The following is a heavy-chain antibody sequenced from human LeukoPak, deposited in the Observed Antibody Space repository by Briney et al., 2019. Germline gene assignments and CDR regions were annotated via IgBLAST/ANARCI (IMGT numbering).Heavy chain of an antibody. J-gene: IGHJ6*03. CDR2: ISYDGTNK. CDR1: GFTFSNYV. V-gene: IGHV3-30-3*01. CDR3: VRSPTYYNMDV. Sequence: GSLRLSCAASGFTFSNYVIHWVRQAPGKGLEWLAVISYDGTNKYYADSVKVRFTISRDHSQSTVDLQMNTLRGADTAVYYCVRSPTYYNMDVWGKGTTVTVSS.